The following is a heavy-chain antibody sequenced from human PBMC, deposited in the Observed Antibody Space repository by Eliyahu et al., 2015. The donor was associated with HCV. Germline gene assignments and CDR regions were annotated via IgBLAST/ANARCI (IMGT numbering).Heavy chain of an antibody. D-gene: IGHD3/OR15-3a*01. CDR2: IYMSGRT. CDR3: AKLVPRAHYYEVFGPFDS. J-gene: IGHJ4*02. CDR1: GFSVNSNH. Sequence: DVQVVESGGGLVQPGGSLRLSCAASGFSVNSNHMAWVRQAPGKGLEWVSIIYMSGRTYSSDSVKGRFTVSRDNSKDTVYLQINSLRGEDTAVYYCAKLVPRAHYYEVFGPFDSWGQGTQVSVSS. V-gene: IGHV3-53*01.